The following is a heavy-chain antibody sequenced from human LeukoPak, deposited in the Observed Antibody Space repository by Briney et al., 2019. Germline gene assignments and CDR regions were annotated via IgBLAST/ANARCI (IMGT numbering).Heavy chain of an antibody. CDR1: RYTFTNYW. D-gene: IGHD5-18*01. CDR2: IDPSDSET. V-gene: IGHV5-51*01. CDR3: ARQTAMGRSGDY. J-gene: IGHJ4*02. Sequence: GESLKISCKASRYTFTNYWIGWVRRMPGKGLEWMGIIDPSDSETRYTPSFQGQVTISADKSLRTAYLQWNSLKASDTTMYYCARQTAMGRSGDYWGQGTLVTVSS.